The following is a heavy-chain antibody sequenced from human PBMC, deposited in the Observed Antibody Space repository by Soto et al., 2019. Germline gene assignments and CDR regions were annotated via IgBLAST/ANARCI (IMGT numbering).Heavy chain of an antibody. J-gene: IGHJ6*02. V-gene: IGHV3-7*03. CDR1: GFTFPDYW. D-gene: IGHD3-10*01. Sequence: EVQLVESGGGVVQPGGSLRLSWAASGFTFPDYWMSWVRQAPGKGLEWVANIKQDGGEKFYVDSVKGRFIISRDNASNLLYLQMNSLRLEDTALYYCARVGITVSSDYYYAMDVWGQGTTDTISS. CDR3: ARVGITVSSDYYYAMDV. CDR2: IKQDGGEK.